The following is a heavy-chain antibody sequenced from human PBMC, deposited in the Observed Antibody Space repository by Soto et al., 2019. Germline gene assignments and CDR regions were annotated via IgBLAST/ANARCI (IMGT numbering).Heavy chain of an antibody. CDR2: IYYDGST. J-gene: IGHJ4*02. Sequence: AESLSLTCTVSGASVGSSSFYWAWIRQHPGKGLESIANIYYDGSTYYNPSLKSRVTISFDTSKNQFSLKLISVTSADTVVFYCVRSHIVPRLFMYPYDYLGQGTPVTVSS. V-gene: IGHV4-39*01. D-gene: IGHD6-6*01. CDR1: GASVGSSSFY. CDR3: VRSHIVPRLFMYPYDY.